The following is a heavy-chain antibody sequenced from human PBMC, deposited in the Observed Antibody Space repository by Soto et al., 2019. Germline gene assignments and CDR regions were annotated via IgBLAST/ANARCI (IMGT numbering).Heavy chain of an antibody. Sequence: QVQLVESGGGVVQPGRSLRLSCAASGFTFSSYAMHWVRRAPGKGLEWVAAVSHDGKSGFYADSVSGRFTVSRDNSNNLVYLQRDRRRPEDTALCYCARLDKFNGGWSWGQGTAVTVSS. V-gene: IGHV3-30*04. D-gene: IGHD6-19*01. CDR2: VSHDGKSG. J-gene: IGHJ4*02. CDR1: GFTFSSYA. CDR3: ARLDKFNGGWS.